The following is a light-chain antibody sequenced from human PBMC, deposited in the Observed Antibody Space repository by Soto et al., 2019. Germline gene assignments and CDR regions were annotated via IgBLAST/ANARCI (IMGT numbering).Light chain of an antibody. J-gene: IGKJ4*01. CDR3: QQYLAWPLT. V-gene: IGKV3-15*01. Sequence: EIVMTQSPVTLSVSPGERVTLSCRASQSLATNLAWYQQQPGQTPRLVIYGISARASGIPGRFSGSGFGINFTLTISSLQPEDSAVYYCQQYLAWPLTFGGGTKVEI. CDR1: QSLATN. CDR2: GIS.